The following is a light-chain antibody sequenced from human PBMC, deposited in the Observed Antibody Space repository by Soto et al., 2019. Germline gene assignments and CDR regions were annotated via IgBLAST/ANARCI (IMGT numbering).Light chain of an antibody. CDR2: KAS. CDR3: QQYNSYPYT. V-gene: IGKV1-5*03. Sequence: DIQMTQSPSTLSASVGDRVTITCRASQSISSRLAWYQQKPGKAPKLLISKASSLESGVPSRFSGSGSGTEFTLTISSLQPDYFATYYWQQYNSYPYTFGQGTKLEIK. CDR1: QSISSR. J-gene: IGKJ2*01.